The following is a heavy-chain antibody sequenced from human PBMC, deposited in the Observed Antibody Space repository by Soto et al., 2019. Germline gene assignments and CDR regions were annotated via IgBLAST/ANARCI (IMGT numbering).Heavy chain of an antibody. CDR3: ARVSRTYYYDSSGYSTEYFQH. J-gene: IGHJ1*01. Sequence: SETLSLTCAVSGGSISSGGYSWSWIRQPPGKGLEWIGYIYHSGSTYYNPSLKSRVTISVDRSKNQFSLKLSSVTAADTAVYYCARVSRTYYYDSSGYSTEYFQHWGQGTLVTVSS. V-gene: IGHV4-30-2*01. CDR1: GGSISSGGYS. D-gene: IGHD3-22*01. CDR2: IYHSGST.